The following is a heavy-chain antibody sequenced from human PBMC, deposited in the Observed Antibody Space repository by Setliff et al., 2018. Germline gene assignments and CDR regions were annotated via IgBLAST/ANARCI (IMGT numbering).Heavy chain of an antibody. J-gene: IGHJ4*02. CDR3: AKVDSLWDSEYYFDY. V-gene: IGHV3-30*02. CDR1: GFTFSSYG. CDR2: IRYDGSNK. D-gene: IGHD3-16*01. Sequence: PGGSLRLSCAASGFTFSSYGMHWVRQAPGKGLEWVAFIRYDGSNKYYADSVKGRFTISRDNSRNTLDLQMNSLGTEDTAVYYCAKVDSLWDSEYYFDYWGQGTLVNVSS.